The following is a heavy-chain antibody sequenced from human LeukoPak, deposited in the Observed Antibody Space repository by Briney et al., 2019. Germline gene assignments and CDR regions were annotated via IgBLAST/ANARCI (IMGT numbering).Heavy chain of an antibody. D-gene: IGHD3-16*01. CDR1: GGSFSCHY. V-gene: IGHV4-59*11. J-gene: IGHJ4*02. CDR3: ARERRFGGLAYFDS. CDR2: ISYSGNT. Sequence: SETLSLTCTVSGGSFSCHYWYWIRQPPGKGLEWIGYISYSGNTNYNPSLKSRVTISQDTSKTQFSLKLSSVTAADTAVYFCARERRFGGLAYFDSWGQGTLVTVSS.